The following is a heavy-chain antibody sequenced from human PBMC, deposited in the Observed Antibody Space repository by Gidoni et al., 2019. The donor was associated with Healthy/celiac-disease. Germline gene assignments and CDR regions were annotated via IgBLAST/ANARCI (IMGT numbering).Heavy chain of an antibody. V-gene: IGHV3-48*03. CDR3: ASSRAMVPFYFDY. D-gene: IGHD5-18*01. Sequence: EVQLVESGGGLVQPGGSLRLSCAASGFTCSSYEMNWVRQAPGKGLEWVSYISSSGSTIYYADSVKGRFTISRDNAKNSLYLQMNSLRAEDTAVYYCASSRAMVPFYFDYWGQGTLVTVSS. J-gene: IGHJ4*02. CDR2: ISSSGSTI. CDR1: GFTCSSYE.